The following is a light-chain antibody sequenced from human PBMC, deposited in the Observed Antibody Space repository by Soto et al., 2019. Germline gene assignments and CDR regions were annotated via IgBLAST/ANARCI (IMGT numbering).Light chain of an antibody. CDR1: QSVSSSY. V-gene: IGKV3D-20*01. CDR3: QQYGSSPSYT. CDR2: DAS. J-gene: IGKJ2*01. Sequence: EIVLTQSPATLSLSPGERATLSCGASQSVSSSYLAWYQQKPGLAPRLLIYDASSRATGIPDRFSGSGSGTDFTLAISRREPEDFAVYYCQQYGSSPSYTFGQGTKLEIK.